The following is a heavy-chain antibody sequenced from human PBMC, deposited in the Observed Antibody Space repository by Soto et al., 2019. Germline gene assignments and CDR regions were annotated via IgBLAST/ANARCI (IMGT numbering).Heavy chain of an antibody. V-gene: IGHV4-59*01. D-gene: IGHD3-10*01. J-gene: IGHJ3*02. Sequence: PSETLSLTCTVSGGSISSYYWSWIRQPPGKGLEWIGYIYYSGSTNYNPSLKSRVTISVDTSKNQFSLKLSSVTAADTAVYYCARQYGSGSYLRIDASDIWGQGTMVTVSS. CDR1: GGSISSYY. CDR3: ARQYGSGSYLRIDASDI. CDR2: IYYSGST.